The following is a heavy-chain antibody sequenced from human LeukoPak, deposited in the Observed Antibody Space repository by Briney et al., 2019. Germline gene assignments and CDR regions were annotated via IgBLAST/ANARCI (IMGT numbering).Heavy chain of an antibody. CDR1: ALTFSSHW. V-gene: IGHV3-74*01. Sequence: GQSMTPACTVYALTFSSHWTHWDRQAQGEGRIWVSPAQTDVREISYADFVKGRLTISRDPPENTTYLQADSLRAEDTAIYYCARGHMPGTDRHWDYWGQGTLVTVSS. J-gene: IGHJ4*02. CDR2: AQTDVREI. D-gene: IGHD6-13*01. CDR3: ARGHMPGTDRHWDY.